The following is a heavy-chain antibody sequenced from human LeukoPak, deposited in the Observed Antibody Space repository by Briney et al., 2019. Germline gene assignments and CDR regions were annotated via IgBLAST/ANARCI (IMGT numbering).Heavy chain of an antibody. CDR1: GFAFSSYW. Sequence: GGSLRLSCAASGFAFSSYWMSWVRQAPGKGLEWVANIKQDGSEKYYVDSVKGRFTISRDNAKNSLYLHMNSLRAEDTAVYYCARGGSSDWYENAFDIWGQGTMVTVSS. V-gene: IGHV3-7*01. CDR2: IKQDGSEK. D-gene: IGHD6-19*01. J-gene: IGHJ3*02. CDR3: ARGGSSDWYENAFDI.